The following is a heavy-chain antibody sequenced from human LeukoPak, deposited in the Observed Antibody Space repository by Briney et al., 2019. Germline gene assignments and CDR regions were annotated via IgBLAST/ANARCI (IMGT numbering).Heavy chain of an antibody. Sequence: AASVKVSCKVSGYTLSELSMHWVRQAPGQGLEWMGRINPHNTGTNFAQKFQGRVTMTRDTSISTAYMELSSLRSDDTAVYYCARASGYDSSGYWKDYWGQGTLVTVSS. CDR2: INPHNTGT. CDR1: GYTLSELS. D-gene: IGHD3-22*01. V-gene: IGHV1-2*02. CDR3: ARASGYDSSGYWKDY. J-gene: IGHJ4*01.